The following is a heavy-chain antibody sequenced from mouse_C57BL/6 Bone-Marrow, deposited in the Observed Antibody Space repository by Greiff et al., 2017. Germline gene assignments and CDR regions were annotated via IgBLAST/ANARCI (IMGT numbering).Heavy chain of an antibody. Sequence: VQLQQSGAELVRPGASVTLSCKASGYTFTDYEMHWVKQTPVHGLEWIGAIDPETGGTAYNQKFKGKAILTAAKSSSTAYMELRSLTSEDSAVYYCTRKAITTGVAYYFDYWGQGTTLTVSS. V-gene: IGHV1-15*01. CDR1: GYTFTDYE. D-gene: IGHD1-1*01. J-gene: IGHJ2*01. CDR3: TRKAITTGVAYYFDY. CDR2: IDPETGGT.